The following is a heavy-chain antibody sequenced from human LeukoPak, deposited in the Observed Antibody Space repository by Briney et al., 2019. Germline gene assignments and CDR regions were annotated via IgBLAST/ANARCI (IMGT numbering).Heavy chain of an antibody. D-gene: IGHD6-19*01. Sequence: GESLSLFCAASGFTFGSYWMHWVRQAPGKGLVWVSRINNDGGDTVYADSVKGRFTMSRDNAKNTLYLQMNSLRVEDTAVYYCARGNSGPDYWGHGTLLTVSS. V-gene: IGHV3-74*01. CDR1: GFTFGSYW. J-gene: IGHJ4*01. CDR3: ARGNSGPDY. CDR2: INNDGGDT.